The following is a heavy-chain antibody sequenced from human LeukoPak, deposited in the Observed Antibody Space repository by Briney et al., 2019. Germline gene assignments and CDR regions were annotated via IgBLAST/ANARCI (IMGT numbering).Heavy chain of an antibody. D-gene: IGHD3-22*01. CDR1: GFTFGDYA. J-gene: IGHJ4*02. Sequence: GGSLRLSCTASGFTFGDYAMSWVRQAPGKGLEWVGFIRSKAYGGTTEYAASVKGRFTISRDDSKSIAYLQMNSLKTEDTAVYYCTRALRGYYDSSGYLPFDYWGQGTLVTVSS. CDR3: TRALRGYYDSSGYLPFDY. CDR2: IRSKAYGGTT. V-gene: IGHV3-49*04.